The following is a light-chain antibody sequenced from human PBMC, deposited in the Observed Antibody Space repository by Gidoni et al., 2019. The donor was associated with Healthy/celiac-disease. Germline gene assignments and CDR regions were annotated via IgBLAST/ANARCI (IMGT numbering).Light chain of an antibody. V-gene: IGLV3-1*01. Sequence: SYELTQPPSVSVSPGQTASIPCSGDKLGAKYACWYQQKPGQSPVLVIDQDSKRPSGIPDRFSGSNSGNTATLTIRGTQAMDEADYYCQAWDSSTVVFGGGTKLTVL. CDR2: QDS. J-gene: IGLJ2*01. CDR3: QAWDSSTVV. CDR1: KLGAKY.